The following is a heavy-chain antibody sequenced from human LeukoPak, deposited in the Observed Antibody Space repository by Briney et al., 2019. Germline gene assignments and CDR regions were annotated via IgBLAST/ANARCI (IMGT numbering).Heavy chain of an antibody. CDR1: GGSISSGSYY. Sequence: PSETLSLTCTVSGGSISSGSYYWSWIRQPAGKGLEWIGRIYTSGSTNYNPSLKSRVTISVDTSKNQFSLKLSSVTAADTAVYYCAGYDILTGSYDYWGQGTLVTVSS. D-gene: IGHD3-9*01. CDR2: IYTSGST. CDR3: AGYDILTGSYDY. V-gene: IGHV4-61*02. J-gene: IGHJ4*02.